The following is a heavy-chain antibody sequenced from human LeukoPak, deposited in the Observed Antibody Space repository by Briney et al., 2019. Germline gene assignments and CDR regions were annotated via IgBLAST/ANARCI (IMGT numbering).Heavy chain of an antibody. CDR3: ARGPTTTVTTLKYFQH. Sequence: SETLSLTCAVYGGSFSVYYWSWIRQPPGKGLEWIGEINHSGSTNYNPSLKSRVTISVDTSKNQFSLKLSSVTAADTAVYYCARGPTTTVTTLKYFQHWGQGTLVTVSS. J-gene: IGHJ1*01. CDR1: GGSFSVYY. V-gene: IGHV4-34*01. CDR2: INHSGST. D-gene: IGHD4-17*01.